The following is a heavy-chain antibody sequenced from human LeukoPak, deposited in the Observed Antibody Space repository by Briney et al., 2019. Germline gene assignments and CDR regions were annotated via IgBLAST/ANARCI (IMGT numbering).Heavy chain of an antibody. CDR1: GFCFSVYW. CDR3: ARVPTNSYGFGQ. V-gene: IGHV3-74*01. J-gene: IGHJ4*02. D-gene: IGHD5-18*01. Sequence: PGGSLRLSCAASGFCFSVYWMHWVRHAPGKGLVWVAHINEDGTSASHADSVKGRFTISRDNAKNTLYLQMNSLTVEDTAVYYCARVPTNSYGFGQWGQGSLVTVSS. CDR2: INEDGTSA.